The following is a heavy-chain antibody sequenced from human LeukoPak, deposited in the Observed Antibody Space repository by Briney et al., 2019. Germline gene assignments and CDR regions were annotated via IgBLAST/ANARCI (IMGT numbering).Heavy chain of an antibody. CDR2: INYSGST. CDR1: GGSISSGGYY. CDR3: ARDTGRFNYAFVSI. V-gene: IGHV4-31*03. Sequence: PSETLSLTCTVSGGSISSGGYYWSWIRQHPGKGLEWIGYINYSGSTYYNPSLKSRVTISVDTSKNQFSLKLSSVTAADTAVYYCARDTGRFNYAFVSIWGQGTMVTVSS. D-gene: IGHD3-16*01. J-gene: IGHJ3*02.